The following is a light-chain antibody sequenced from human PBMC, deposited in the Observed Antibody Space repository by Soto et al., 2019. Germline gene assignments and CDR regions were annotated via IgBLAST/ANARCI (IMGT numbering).Light chain of an antibody. V-gene: IGKV4-1*01. CDR1: QSILYSSNNKIC. Sequence: LGERAPINCKFGQSILYSSNNKICLAWYQQKPGQPPKLLIYWASTRESGVPDRFSGSGSGTDFTLTISSLQAEDVAVYYCQQYYSTPRTFGQGTKVDI. J-gene: IGKJ1*01. CDR3: QQYYSTPRT. CDR2: WAS.